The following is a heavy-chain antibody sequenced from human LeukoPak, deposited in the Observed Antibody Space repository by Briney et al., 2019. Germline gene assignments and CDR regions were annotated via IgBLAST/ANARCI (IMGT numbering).Heavy chain of an antibody. V-gene: IGHV1-2*06. D-gene: IGHD3-3*01. J-gene: IGHJ6*02. CDR3: ARGGYDFVYYYYGMDV. CDR2: INPNSGGT. Sequence: ASVKVSCKASGYTFTGYYMHWVRQAPGQGLEWMGRINPNSGGTNYAQKFQGRVTMTRDTTISTAYMELSRLRSDDTAVYYCARGGYDFVYYYYGMDVWGQGTTVTVSS. CDR1: GYTFTGYY.